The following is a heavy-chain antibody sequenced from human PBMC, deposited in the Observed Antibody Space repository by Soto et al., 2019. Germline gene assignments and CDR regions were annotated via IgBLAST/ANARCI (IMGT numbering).Heavy chain of an antibody. CDR2: INPNSGGT. Sequence: ASVKVSCKASGYTFTGYYMHWVRQAPGQGLEWMGWINPNSGGTNYAQKFQGRVTMTRDTSISTAYMELSRLRSDDTAVYYCARVYYYDSSGPNDAFDIWGQGTMVTVSS. CDR1: GYTFTGYY. V-gene: IGHV1-2*02. CDR3: ARVYYYDSSGPNDAFDI. J-gene: IGHJ3*02. D-gene: IGHD3-22*01.